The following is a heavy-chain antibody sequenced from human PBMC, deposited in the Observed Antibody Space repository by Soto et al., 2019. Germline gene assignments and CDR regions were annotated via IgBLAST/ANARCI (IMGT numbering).Heavy chain of an antibody. CDR2: INHSGST. D-gene: IGHD2-15*01. V-gene: IGHV4-34*01. J-gene: IGHJ5*02. CDR3: ARGRRTQGVVVVAATRWWFDP. CDR1: GGSFSGYY. Sequence: QVQLQQWGAGLLKPSETLSLTCAVYGGSFSGYYWSWIRQPPGKGLEWIGEINHSGSTNYNPSLNGGVTISVDTSKNQFSLKLSSVTAADTAVYYCARGRRTQGVVVVAATRWWFDPWGQGTLVTVSS.